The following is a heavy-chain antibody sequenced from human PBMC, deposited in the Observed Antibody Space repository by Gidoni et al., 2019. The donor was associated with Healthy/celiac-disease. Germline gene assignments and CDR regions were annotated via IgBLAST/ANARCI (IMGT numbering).Heavy chain of an antibody. CDR1: GVNVADYA. D-gene: IGHD7-27*01. Sequence: EVQLVESGGGWVQAGRSRRLSCAASGVNVADYAMHGVRQAPGEGLAWISGISWNSGSIGYADSVKGRFTISGDTAKNSLYLQMNSLRAEDTALYYCAKDMGILTRSGMDVWGQGTTVTVSS. J-gene: IGHJ6*02. CDR3: AKDMGILTRSGMDV. CDR2: ISWNSGSI. V-gene: IGHV3-9*01.